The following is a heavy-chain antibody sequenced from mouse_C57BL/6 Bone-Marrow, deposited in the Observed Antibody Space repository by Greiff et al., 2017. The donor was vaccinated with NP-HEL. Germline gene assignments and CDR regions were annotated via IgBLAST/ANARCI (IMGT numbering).Heavy chain of an antibody. CDR1: GFTFSSYG. V-gene: IGHV5-6*01. CDR2: ISSGGSYT. D-gene: IGHD1-3*01. Sequence: EVQVVESGGDLVKPGGSLKLSCAASGFTFSSYGMSWVRQTPDKRLEWVATISSGGSYTYYPDSVKGRFTISRDNAKNTLYLQMSSLKSEDTAMYYCIKGAWFAYWGQGTLVTVSA. J-gene: IGHJ3*01. CDR3: IKGAWFAY.